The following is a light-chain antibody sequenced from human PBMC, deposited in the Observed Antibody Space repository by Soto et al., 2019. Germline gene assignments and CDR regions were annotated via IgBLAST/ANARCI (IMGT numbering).Light chain of an antibody. Sequence: QSALTQPPSASGSPGQSVTISCTGTSSDVGGYNYVSWYQQHPGKGPKLIIYDVSKRPSGVPDRFSGSKSGNTASLTVSGLQAEDEAEYYCSSYAGSNNNVFGSGTKVTVL. CDR3: SSYAGSNNNV. CDR1: SSDVGGYNY. J-gene: IGLJ1*01. CDR2: DVS. V-gene: IGLV2-8*01.